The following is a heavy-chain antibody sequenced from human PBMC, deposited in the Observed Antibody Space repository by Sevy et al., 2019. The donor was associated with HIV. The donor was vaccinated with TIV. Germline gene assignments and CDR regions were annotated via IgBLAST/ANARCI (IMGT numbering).Heavy chain of an antibody. CDR1: GFIFNSYG. J-gene: IGHJ1*01. CDR2: ISGSGGST. D-gene: IGHD1-26*01. CDR3: AKDGGNYYVVHFHH. Sequence: GGSLRLSCAGSGFIFNSYGMSWVRQAPGKGLEWVSGISGSGGSTYYADSVKGRFIISRDNSKNTLYLEMNSLRAEDTAVYYCAKDGGNYYVVHFHHWGQGTLVTVSS. V-gene: IGHV3-23*01.